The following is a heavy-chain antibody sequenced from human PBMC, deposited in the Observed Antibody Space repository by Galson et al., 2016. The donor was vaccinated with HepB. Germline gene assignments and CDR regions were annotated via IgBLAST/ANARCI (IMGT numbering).Heavy chain of an antibody. V-gene: IGHV4-59*12. Sequence: EPLSLTCSISGGSISSFYWSWIRQTPGKGLEWLGYINYSWNTYYNPSLKSRVTMSVDTSKNQFSLKLNSVTAADTAGYFCARRSTNYYFGMDVWGQGTTVTVSS. CDR1: GGSISSFY. CDR3: ARRSTNYYFGMDV. CDR2: INYSWNT. J-gene: IGHJ6*02.